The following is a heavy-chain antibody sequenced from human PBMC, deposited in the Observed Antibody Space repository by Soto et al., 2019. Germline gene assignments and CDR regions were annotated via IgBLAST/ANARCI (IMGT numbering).Heavy chain of an antibody. J-gene: IGHJ5*02. CDR1: GFTFSSYG. Sequence: LRLSCAASGFTFSSYGMHWVRQAPGKGLEWVAVISYDGSNKYYADSVKGRFTISRDNSKNTLYLQMNSLRAEDTAVYYCAKIGLAVTMRGWFDPWGQGTLVTVLL. D-gene: IGHD4-17*01. V-gene: IGHV3-30*18. CDR3: AKIGLAVTMRGWFDP. CDR2: ISYDGSNK.